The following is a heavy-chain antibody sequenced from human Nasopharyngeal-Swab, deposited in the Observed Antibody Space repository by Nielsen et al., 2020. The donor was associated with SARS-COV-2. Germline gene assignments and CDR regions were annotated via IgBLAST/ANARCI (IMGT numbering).Heavy chain of an antibody. CDR3: ARCMVSGGYYYYHYYMDV. CDR2: IIPIFGTA. V-gene: IGHV1-69*06. CDR1: GGTFSSYA. Sequence: SSVTVSCKASGGTFSSYAISWVRQAPGQGLDWMGGIIPIFGTANYAQKFQGRVTITADKSTSTAYMELSSLRSEDTAVYYCARCMVSGGYYYYHYYMDVWGKGTTVTVSS. D-gene: IGHD3-16*01. J-gene: IGHJ6*03.